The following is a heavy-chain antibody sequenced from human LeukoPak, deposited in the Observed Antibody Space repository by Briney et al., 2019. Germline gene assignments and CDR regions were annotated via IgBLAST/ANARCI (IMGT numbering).Heavy chain of an antibody. CDR3: AREAPPIAAAGFDY. CDR1: GCSISSYY. CDR2: IYYSGST. V-gene: IGHV4-59*01. J-gene: IGHJ4*02. D-gene: IGHD6-13*01. Sequence: PSETLSLTCTVSGCSISSYYWSWIRQPPGKGLEWIGYIYYSGSTNYNPSLKSRVTISVDTSKNQFSLKLSSVTAADTAVYYCAREAPPIAAAGFDYRGQGTLVTVSS.